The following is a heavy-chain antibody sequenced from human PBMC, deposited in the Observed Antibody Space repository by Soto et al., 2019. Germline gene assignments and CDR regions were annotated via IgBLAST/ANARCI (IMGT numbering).Heavy chain of an antibody. CDR2: ISSSSSTI. CDR3: VSPQYDFWSGYPPPDYYYGMDV. CDR1: GFTFSSYS. J-gene: IGHJ6*02. D-gene: IGHD3-3*01. Sequence: GESLKISCAASGFTFSSYSMNWVRQAPGKGLEWVSYISSSSSTIYYADSVKGRFTISRDNAKNSLYLQMNSLRAEDTAVYYCVSPQYDFWSGYPPPDYYYGMDVWGQGTTVTVSS. V-gene: IGHV3-48*04.